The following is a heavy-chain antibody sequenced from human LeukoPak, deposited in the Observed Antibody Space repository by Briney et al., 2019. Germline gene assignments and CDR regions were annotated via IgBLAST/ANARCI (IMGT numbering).Heavy chain of an antibody. CDR3: ARAGYYDFWSGYYAFDY. Sequence: SETLSLTCTVSGGSTSSGSYYWSWIRQPAGKGLEWIGRIYTSGSTNYNPSLKSRVTISVDTSKNQFSLKLSSVTAADTAVYYCARAGYYDFWSGYYAFDYWGQGTLVTVSS. V-gene: IGHV4-61*02. CDR1: GGSTSSGSYY. D-gene: IGHD3-3*01. J-gene: IGHJ4*02. CDR2: IYTSGST.